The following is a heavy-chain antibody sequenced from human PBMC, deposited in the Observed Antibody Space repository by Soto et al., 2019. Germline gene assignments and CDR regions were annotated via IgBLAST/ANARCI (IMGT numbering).Heavy chain of an antibody. CDR2: IDWDDRK. V-gene: IGHV2-70*11. CDR1: GFSLTTSRMC. CDR3: ARIRIPSAADY. J-gene: IGHJ4*02. Sequence: SGPTLVNPTQTLTLTCTFSGFSLTTSRMCVSWIRQPPGKALEWLARIDWDDRKYYTTSLKTRLTISKDTSKNQVVLTMTNMDPVDTATYYCARIRIPSAADYWGQGALVTVS. D-gene: IGHD3-10*01.